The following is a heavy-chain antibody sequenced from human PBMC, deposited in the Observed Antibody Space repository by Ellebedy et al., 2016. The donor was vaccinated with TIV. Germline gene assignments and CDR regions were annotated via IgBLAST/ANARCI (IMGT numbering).Heavy chain of an antibody. CDR2: IGIDSTT. CDR3: ARGTFNDVDLKLWGIFDI. CDR1: ELTVSSNY. D-gene: IGHD3-10*01. J-gene: IGHJ3*02. Sequence: GESLKISCAPSELTVSSNYMSWVRQAPGKGLEWVSVIGIDSTTYYADSVKGRFTISRDKSKNTLYLEMNSLRAEDTAVYYCARGTFNDVDLKLWGIFDIWGQGTVVAVSS. V-gene: IGHV3-66*01.